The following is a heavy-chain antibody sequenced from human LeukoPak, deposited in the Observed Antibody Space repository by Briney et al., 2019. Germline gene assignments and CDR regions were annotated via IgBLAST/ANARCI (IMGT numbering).Heavy chain of an antibody. V-gene: IGHV4-38-2*02. J-gene: IGHJ4*02. D-gene: IGHD5-12*01. CDR3: ARDSRGYDYGFDY. CDR1: GYSISSGYY. Sequence: SETLSLTCAVSGYSISSGYYWGWIRQPPGKGLEWIGSIYHSGSTYYNPSLKSRVTISVDTSKNQFSLKLSSVTAADTAVYYCARDSRGYDYGFDYWAREPWSPSPQ. CDR2: IYHSGST.